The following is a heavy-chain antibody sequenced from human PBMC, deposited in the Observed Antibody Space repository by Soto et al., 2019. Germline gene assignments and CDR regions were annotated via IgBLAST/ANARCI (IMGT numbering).Heavy chain of an antibody. CDR1: GFTFSSYG. Sequence: GGSLRLSCAASGFTFSSYGMHWVRQAPGKGLEWVAVIWYDGSNKYYADSVKGRFTISRDNSKNTLYLQMNSLRAEDTAVCYCAVLDTSSQSYYYYGMDVWGQGTTVTVSS. CDR2: IWYDGSNK. J-gene: IGHJ6*02. V-gene: IGHV3-33*01. CDR3: AVLDTSSQSYYYYGMDV. D-gene: IGHD5-18*01.